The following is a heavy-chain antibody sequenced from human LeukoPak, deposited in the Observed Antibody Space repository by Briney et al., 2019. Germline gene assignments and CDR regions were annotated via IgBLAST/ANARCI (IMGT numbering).Heavy chain of an antibody. J-gene: IGHJ3*02. Sequence: GESLKISCKGSGYSFTSYWIGWVRQMPGKGLEWMGIIYPGDSDTRYSPSFQGQVTISADKSISAAYLQWSSLKASDTAMYYCARRLVVAATPLDAFDIWGQGTMVTVSS. D-gene: IGHD2-15*01. CDR2: IYPGDSDT. V-gene: IGHV5-51*01. CDR3: ARRLVVAATPLDAFDI. CDR1: GYSFTSYW.